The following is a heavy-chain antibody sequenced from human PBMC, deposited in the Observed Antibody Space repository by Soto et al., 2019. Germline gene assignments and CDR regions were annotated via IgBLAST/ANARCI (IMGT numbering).Heavy chain of an antibody. Sequence: SETLSLTCTVSGGSISSSSYYWGWIRQPPGKGLEWIGSIYYSGSTYYNPSLKSRVTISVDTSKNQFSLKLSSVTAADTAVYYCARHGISLVYFDYWGRGTLVTVSS. D-gene: IGHD1-1*01. CDR3: ARHGISLVYFDY. CDR2: IYYSGST. V-gene: IGHV4-39*01. CDR1: GGSISSSSYY. J-gene: IGHJ4*02.